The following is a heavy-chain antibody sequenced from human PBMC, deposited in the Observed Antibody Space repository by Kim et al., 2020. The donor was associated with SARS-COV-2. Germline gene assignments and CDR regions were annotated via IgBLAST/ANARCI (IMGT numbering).Heavy chain of an antibody. CDR1: GYSISSGYY. CDR3: VRGKEDNYGGPDAFDI. V-gene: IGHV4-38-2*02. CDR2: IYHKGST. Sequence: SETLSLTCTVSGYSISSGYYWGWIRQPPGNGLEWIGSIYHKGSTYYNPSLKSRVTISLDMPNNHFSLKLISVTATDTALYYCVRGKEDNYGGPDAFDIWGQGTMVTVSS. J-gene: IGHJ3*02. D-gene: IGHD4-17*01.